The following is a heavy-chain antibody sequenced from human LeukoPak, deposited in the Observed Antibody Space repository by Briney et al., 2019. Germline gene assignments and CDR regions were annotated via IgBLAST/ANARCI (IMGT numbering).Heavy chain of an antibody. CDR3: ARAYSSSWTVYYFDY. D-gene: IGHD6-13*01. CDR2: INHSGST. V-gene: IGHV4-34*01. J-gene: IGHJ4*02. CDR1: GGSFSGYY. Sequence: SETLSLTCAVYGGSFSGYYWSWIRQPPGKGLEWIGEINHSGSTNYNPSLKSRVTISVDTSKNQFSLKLSSVTAADTAVYYCARAYSSSWTVYYFDYWGQGTLVTVS.